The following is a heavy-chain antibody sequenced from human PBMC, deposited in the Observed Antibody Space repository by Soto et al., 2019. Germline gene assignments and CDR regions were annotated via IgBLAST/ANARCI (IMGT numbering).Heavy chain of an antibody. Sequence: SETLSLTCTVSGGSISSGGYYWSWIRQHPGKGLEWIGYIYYSGSTYYNPSLKSRVTISVDTSKNQFSLKLSSVTAADTAVYYCARASHYDSSGYYYSRSFDYWGQGTLVTVSS. D-gene: IGHD3-22*01. CDR3: ARASHYDSSGYYYSRSFDY. V-gene: IGHV4-31*03. CDR1: GGSISSGGYY. J-gene: IGHJ4*02. CDR2: IYYSGST.